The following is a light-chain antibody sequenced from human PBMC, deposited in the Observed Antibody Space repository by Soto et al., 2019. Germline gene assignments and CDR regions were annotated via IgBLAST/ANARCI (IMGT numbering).Light chain of an antibody. CDR1: QGMRND. Sequence: AIQMTQSPSSLSASVGDRVTITCRASQGMRNDLAWYQQRPGNAPRLLIYAASSLQSGVPSRFSGSGSGTDFTLTISRLQPEDFATYYCLQDYNYPRTFGGGTKVEIK. CDR3: LQDYNYPRT. V-gene: IGKV1-6*01. CDR2: AAS. J-gene: IGKJ4*01.